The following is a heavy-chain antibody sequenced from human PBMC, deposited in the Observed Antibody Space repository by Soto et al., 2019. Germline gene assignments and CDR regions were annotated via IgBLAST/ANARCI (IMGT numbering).Heavy chain of an antibody. V-gene: IGHV4-39*01. D-gene: IGHD2-21*02. CDR1: GESISSSSYY. Sequence: SETLSLTCIVSGESISSSSYYWGWIRQPPGKGLEWIGSIYYSGRTYYNPSFKSRVTISIDTSKNQFSLKLSSVTATDTAVYHCARQRTTVVTQAYFDRWGQGALVTVSS. J-gene: IGHJ4*02. CDR2: IYYSGRT. CDR3: ARQRTTVVTQAYFDR.